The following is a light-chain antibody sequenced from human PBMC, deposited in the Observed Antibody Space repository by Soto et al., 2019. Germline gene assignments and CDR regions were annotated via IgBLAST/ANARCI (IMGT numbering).Light chain of an antibody. Sequence: QSALTHPASVSRPPGHSITISSTATISDVGAYIYVSSHQQHHPGAPPKLIIYDVTPLPSRVSNRFSGSKSGNTASLTISGLQAEDEADYCCSSYTSDTTYVFGTGTKVTVL. J-gene: IGLJ1*01. CDR3: SSYTSDTTYV. CDR2: DVT. CDR1: ISDVGAYIY. V-gene: IGLV2-14*03.